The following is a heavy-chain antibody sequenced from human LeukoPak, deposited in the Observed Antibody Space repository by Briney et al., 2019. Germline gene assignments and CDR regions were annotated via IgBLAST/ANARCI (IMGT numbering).Heavy chain of an antibody. CDR2: ISYDGSNK. CDR1: GFTFSSYA. D-gene: IGHD6-19*01. CDR3: ARPDSSGWYDAYYYSGMDV. J-gene: IGHJ6*02. Sequence: GRSLRLSCAASGFTFSSYAMHWVRQAPGKGLEWMAAISYDGSNKYYADSVKGRFTISRDNSKNTLYLQMNSLRAEDTAVYYCARPDSSGWYDAYYYSGMDVWGHGATVTV. V-gene: IGHV3-30-3*01.